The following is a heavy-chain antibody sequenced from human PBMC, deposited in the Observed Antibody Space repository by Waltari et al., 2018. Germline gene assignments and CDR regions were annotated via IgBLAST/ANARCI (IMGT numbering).Heavy chain of an antibody. J-gene: IGHJ4*02. V-gene: IGHV4-61*02. CDR1: GGSISSGSSY. CDR2: IYTSGST. Sequence: QVQLQESGPGLVKPSQTLSLTCTVSGGSISSGSSYWSWIRQPAGKGLEWIGRIYTSGSTNYNPSLKSRVTISVDTSKNQFSLKLSSVTAADTAVYYCARDGTTVTIGGIDYWGQGTLVTVSS. CDR3: ARDGTTVTIGGIDY. D-gene: IGHD4-4*01.